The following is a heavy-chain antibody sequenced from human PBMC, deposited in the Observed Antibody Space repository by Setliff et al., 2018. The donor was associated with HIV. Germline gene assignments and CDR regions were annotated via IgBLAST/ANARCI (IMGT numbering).Heavy chain of an antibody. D-gene: IGHD3-10*01. CDR1: GDSISTDY. Sequence: SETLSLTCTVSGDSISTDYWTWIRQPPGKGLEWIGYIYNSASTSYNPSLKSRVTISVDTSQNQFSLRLRSVTATDTAVYYCARHLWFYYVAESYGYFDYWGQGSLVTVSS. CDR3: ARHLWFYYVAESYGYFDY. V-gene: IGHV4-59*08. J-gene: IGHJ4*02. CDR2: IYNSAST.